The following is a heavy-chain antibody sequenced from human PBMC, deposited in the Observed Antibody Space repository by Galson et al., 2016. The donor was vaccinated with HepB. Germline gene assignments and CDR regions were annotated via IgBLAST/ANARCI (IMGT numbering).Heavy chain of an antibody. CDR1: GFTFSSFG. Sequence: SLRLSCAASGFTFSSFGMSWVRQAPGKGLEWVSLISGSGGSTSYADSVKGRFIISRDNSNNTLYLHMNSLRAEDTAVYYCARDGLRWSPVEYFHQWGQGTLVTVSS. D-gene: IGHD3/OR15-3a*01. CDR2: ISGSGGST. J-gene: IGHJ1*01. CDR3: ARDGLRWSPVEYFHQ. V-gene: IGHV3-23*01.